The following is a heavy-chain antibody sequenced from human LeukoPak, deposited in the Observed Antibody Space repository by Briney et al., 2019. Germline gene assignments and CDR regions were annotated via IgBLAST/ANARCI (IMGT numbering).Heavy chain of an antibody. D-gene: IGHD3-10*01. CDR3: ARVLPYYYGSGSYFYWFDP. CDR2: IIPIFGTA. V-gene: IGHV1-69*01. J-gene: IGHJ5*02. CDR1: GGSFTNCP. Sequence: ASVKVSCKASGGSFTNCPFHWVRQAPGQGLEWMGGIIPIFGTANYAQKFQGRVTITADESTSTAYMELSSLRSEDTAVYYCARVLPYYYGSGSYFYWFDPWGQGTLVTVSS.